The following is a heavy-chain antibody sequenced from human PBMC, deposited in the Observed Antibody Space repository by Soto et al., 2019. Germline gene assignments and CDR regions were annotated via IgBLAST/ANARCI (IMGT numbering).Heavy chain of an antibody. Sequence: PGGSLRLSCAASGFTFSAYTMTWVRQAPGKGLEWVSSVGGSGDGTYYADSVKGRFTISRDNSKNTLYLQMNSLRAEDTAIYYFAKVREVTLVRISLALWGQGTLVTVSS. V-gene: IGHV3-23*01. CDR3: AKVREVTLVRISLAL. CDR1: GFTFSAYT. CDR2: VGGSGDGT. J-gene: IGHJ4*02. D-gene: IGHD2-15*01.